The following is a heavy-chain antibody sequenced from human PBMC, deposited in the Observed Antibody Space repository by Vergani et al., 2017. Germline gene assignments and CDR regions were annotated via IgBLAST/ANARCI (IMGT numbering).Heavy chain of an antibody. Sequence: VQLVESGGGLVKPGGSLRLSCAASGFTFDDYAMHWVRQAPGKGLEWVSGISWNSGSIGYADSVKGRFTISRDNAKNSLYLQMNSLRAEDTAVYYRARTGLNYGDALGDYWGQGTLVTVSS. V-gene: IGHV3-9*01. CDR3: ARTGLNYGDALGDY. CDR2: ISWNSGSI. J-gene: IGHJ4*02. D-gene: IGHD4-17*01. CDR1: GFTFDDYA.